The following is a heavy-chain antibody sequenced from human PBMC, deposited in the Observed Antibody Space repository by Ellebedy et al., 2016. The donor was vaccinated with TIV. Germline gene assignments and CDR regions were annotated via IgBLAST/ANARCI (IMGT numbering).Heavy chain of an antibody. CDR2: INAGNGNT. D-gene: IGHD2-2*01. J-gene: IGHJ4*02. CDR1: GYTFTSYA. CDR3: ARGADIVVVPAARGEFYLDY. Sequence: ASVKVSXXASGYTFTSYAMHWVRQAPGQRLEWMGWINAGNGNTKYSQKFQGRVTITRDTSASTAYMELSSLRSEDTAVYYCARGADIVVVPAARGEFYLDYWGQGTLVTVSS. V-gene: IGHV1-3*01.